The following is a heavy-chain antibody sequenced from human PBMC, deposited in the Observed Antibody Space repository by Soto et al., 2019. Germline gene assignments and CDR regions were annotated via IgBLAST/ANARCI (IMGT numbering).Heavy chain of an antibody. CDR3: AFKGTAHPYY. CDR1: GFTFAAYA. J-gene: IGHJ4*02. D-gene: IGHD2-21*02. Sequence: SGVSLRLSCAGSGFTFAAYAMSCVLQSPGKGLELVSSISRSGETTYYADSVNGRFTISRDNSHRTLSLQMNSLRAEDTALYYCAFKGTAHPYYWGQGTLVTVSS. CDR2: ISRSGETT. V-gene: IGHV3-23*01.